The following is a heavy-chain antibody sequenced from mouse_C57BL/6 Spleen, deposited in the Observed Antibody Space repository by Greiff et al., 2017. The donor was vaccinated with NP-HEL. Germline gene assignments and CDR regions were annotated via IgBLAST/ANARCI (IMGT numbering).Heavy chain of an antibody. J-gene: IGHJ2*01. CDR3: ARDELTPFDY. CDR1: GYAFSSSW. V-gene: IGHV1-82*01. D-gene: IGHD1-1*01. CDR2: IYPGDGDT. Sequence: VQRVESGPELVKPGASVKISCKASGYAFSSSWMNWVKQRPGKGLEWIGRIYPGDGDTNYNGKFKGKATLTADKSSSTAYMQLSSLTSEDSAVYFCARDELTPFDYWGQGTTLTVSS.